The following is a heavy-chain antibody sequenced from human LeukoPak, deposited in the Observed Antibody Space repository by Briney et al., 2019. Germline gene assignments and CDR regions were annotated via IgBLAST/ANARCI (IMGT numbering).Heavy chain of an antibody. J-gene: IGHJ1*01. CDR3: ARGDFNSAGVFQH. CDR2: ISTYSRYT. D-gene: IGHD2/OR15-2a*01. Sequence: GGSLRLSCEASGFTLSDYYMSWIRQAPGKGLEWVSYISTYSRYTSYAESVTGRFTISRDNAKKSLYLQMNSLRAEDTAVYYCARGDFNSAGVFQHWGQGTLVTVSS. V-gene: IGHV3-11*06. CDR1: GFTLSDYY.